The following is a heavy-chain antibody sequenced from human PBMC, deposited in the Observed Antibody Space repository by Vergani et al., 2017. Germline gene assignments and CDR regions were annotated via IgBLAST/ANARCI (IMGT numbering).Heavy chain of an antibody. CDR3: ARANVWGGWYNYYYYYMDV. J-gene: IGHJ6*03. V-gene: IGHV4-34*01. D-gene: IGHD6-19*01. Sequence: QVQLQQWGAGLLKPSETLSLTCAVYGGSFSGYYWSWIRQPPGKGLEWIGEINHSGSTNYNPSLKSRVTISVDTSKNQFSLKLSSVTAADTAVYYCARANVWGGWYNYYYYYMDVWGKGP. CDR1: GGSFSGYY. CDR2: INHSGST.